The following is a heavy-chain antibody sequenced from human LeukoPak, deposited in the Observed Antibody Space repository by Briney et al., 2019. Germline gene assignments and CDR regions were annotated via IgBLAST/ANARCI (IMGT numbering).Heavy chain of an antibody. CDR2: IKSKTDGGTT. CDR1: GFTFSNAW. Sequence: GGSLRLSCAASGFTFSNAWMSWVRQAPGKGLEGVGRIKSKTDGGTTDYAAPVKGRFTISREDSKNTLYLQMNSLRAEDTAVYYCANGNCSSTSCYPIAVPGIDYWGQGTLVTVSS. J-gene: IGHJ4*02. CDR3: ANGNCSSTSCYPIAVPGIDY. V-gene: IGHV3-15*01. D-gene: IGHD2-2*01.